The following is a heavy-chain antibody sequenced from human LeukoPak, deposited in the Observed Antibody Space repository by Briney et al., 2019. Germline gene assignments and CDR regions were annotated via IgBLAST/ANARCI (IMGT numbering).Heavy chain of an antibody. CDR1: VGSITTSSYY. J-gene: IGHJ6*02. Sequence: PSETLSLTCTVSVGSITTSSYYWGWIRQSPGKGLEWIGTVYYSGSTYYNPSLKSRVTISVDTPKNQFSLKLSSVTAADTAVYYCARALGYCSGGSCYATSYYYYGMDVWGQGTTVTVSS. V-gene: IGHV4-39*07. CDR2: VYYSGST. CDR3: ARALGYCSGGSCYATSYYYYGMDV. D-gene: IGHD2-15*01.